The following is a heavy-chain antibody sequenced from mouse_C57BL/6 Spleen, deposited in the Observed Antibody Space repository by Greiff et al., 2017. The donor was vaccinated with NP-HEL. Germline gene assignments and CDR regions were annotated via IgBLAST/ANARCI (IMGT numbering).Heavy chain of an antibody. D-gene: IGHD4-1*02. CDR3: AIQLRGFAY. Sequence: VHVKQSGPELVKPGASVKISCKASGYSFTGYYMNWVKQSPVQSLEWIGEINPSTGGTPYNQKFKAKATLTVDKSSSTAYMQLKSLTSEDSAVYYCAIQLRGFAYWGQGTLVTVSA. CDR2: INPSTGGT. CDR1: GYSFTGYY. J-gene: IGHJ3*01. V-gene: IGHV1-42*01.